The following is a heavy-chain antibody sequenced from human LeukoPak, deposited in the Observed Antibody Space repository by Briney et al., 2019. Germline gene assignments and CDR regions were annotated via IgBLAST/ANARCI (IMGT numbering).Heavy chain of an antibody. Sequence: PSQTLSLTCTVSGGSISQYYWSWIRQPPGKGLEWIGHIHYSGRTNYNPSLRSRVTISVDTSKNQFSLKLTSVTAADTAVYYCAKHEGTAGPFDSWGQGTLVTVSS. V-gene: IGHV4-59*08. D-gene: IGHD6-13*01. CDR2: IHYSGRT. CDR1: GGSISQYY. J-gene: IGHJ4*02. CDR3: AKHEGTAGPFDS.